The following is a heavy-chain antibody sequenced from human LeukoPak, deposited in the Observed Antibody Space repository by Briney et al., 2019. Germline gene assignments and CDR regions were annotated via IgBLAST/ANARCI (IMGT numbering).Heavy chain of an antibody. CDR3: ANAYSSSWYTF. Sequence: GGSLRLSCAASGFTFSNFDLSWVRQAPGKGLEWVSVISGSGDVTYYADSVKGRFTISRDNSKNTLYLQMISLRAEDTAVYYCANAYSSSWYTFWGQGTLVTVSS. D-gene: IGHD6-13*01. J-gene: IGHJ4*02. CDR2: ISGSGDVT. V-gene: IGHV3-23*01. CDR1: GFTFSNFD.